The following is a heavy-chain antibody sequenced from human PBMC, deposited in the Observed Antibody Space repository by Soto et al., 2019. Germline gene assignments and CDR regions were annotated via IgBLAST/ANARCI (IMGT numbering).Heavy chain of an antibody. D-gene: IGHD1-26*01. J-gene: IGHJ6*02. CDR3: ARVGWVVGATNYYDGMDV. CDR1: GFTFSSYW. V-gene: IGHV3-7*01. CDR2: IKQDGSEK. Sequence: GGSLRLSCAASGFTFSSYWMSWVRQAPGKGLEWVANIKQDGSEKYYVDSVKGRFTISRDNAKNSLYLQMNMLRDEDRAVYYCARVGWVVGATNYYDGMDVWGQGTTVTVSS.